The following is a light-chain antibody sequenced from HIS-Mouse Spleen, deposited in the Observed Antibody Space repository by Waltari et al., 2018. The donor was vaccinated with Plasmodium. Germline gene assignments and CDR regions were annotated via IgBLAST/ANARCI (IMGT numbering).Light chain of an antibody. CDR1: SSDVGGYNY. CDR2: EVS. V-gene: IGLV2-8*01. Sequence: QSALTQPPSASGSPGQSVTISCTGTSSDVGGYNYVSWYQQHPGKAPKLMIYEVSKRPSGVPDRFLGSKPGNTASLTVAGLQAEDEADYYCSSYAGSNNLVFGGGTKLTVL. J-gene: IGLJ2*01. CDR3: SSYAGSNNLV.